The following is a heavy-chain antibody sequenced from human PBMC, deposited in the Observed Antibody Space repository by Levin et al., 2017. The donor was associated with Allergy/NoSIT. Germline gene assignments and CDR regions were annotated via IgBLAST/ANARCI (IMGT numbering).Heavy chain of an antibody. Sequence: PGGSLRLSCAASGFTFSDFSMNWVRQAPGKGLEWISHVGRNPTDTHYTDSVKGRFTISRDNTKNSLYLQMNSLRAEDTALYFCARDYLWAYDFWGQGILVTVSS. CDR3: ARDYLWAYDF. CDR2: VGRNPTDT. CDR1: GFTFSDFS. D-gene: IGHD3-16*01. V-gene: IGHV3-21*01. J-gene: IGHJ4*02.